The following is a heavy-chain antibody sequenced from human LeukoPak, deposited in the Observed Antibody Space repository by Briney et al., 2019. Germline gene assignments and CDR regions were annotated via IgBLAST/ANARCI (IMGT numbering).Heavy chain of an antibody. CDR3: AKAGGLGGYFDY. CDR2: IIPIFGTA. V-gene: IGHV1-69*05. J-gene: IGHJ4*02. CDR1: GGTFSSYA. D-gene: IGHD3-10*01. Sequence: ASVKVSCKASGGTFSSYAISWVRQAPGQGLEWMGGIIPIFGTANYAQKFQGRVTMTRDTSISTAYMELSRLGSDDTAVYYCAKAGGLGGYFDYWGQGTLVTVSS.